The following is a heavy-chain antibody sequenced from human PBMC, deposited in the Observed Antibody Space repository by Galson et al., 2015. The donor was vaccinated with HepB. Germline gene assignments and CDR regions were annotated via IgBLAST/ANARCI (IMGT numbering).Heavy chain of an antibody. CDR1: GFTFSSYA. CDR2: ISYDGSNK. J-gene: IGHJ4*02. V-gene: IGHV3-30*04. CDR3: ARWPQGEAASDDY. Sequence: SLRLSCAASGFTFSSYAMHWVRQAPGKGLEWVAVISYDGSNKYYADSVKGRFTISRDNSKNTLYLQMNSLRAEDTAVYYCARWPQGEAASDDYWGQGTLVTVSS. D-gene: IGHD3-10*01.